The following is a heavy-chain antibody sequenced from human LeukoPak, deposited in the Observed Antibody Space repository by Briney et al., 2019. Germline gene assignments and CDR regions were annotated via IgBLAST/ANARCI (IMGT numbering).Heavy chain of an antibody. CDR3: ARDPYYCDSSGYYSSRRGGYAFDI. CDR1: GFTFSSYW. J-gene: IGHJ3*02. Sequence: QTGGSLRLSCAASGFTFSSYWMHWVRQAPGKGLVWVSRINSDGSSTSYADSVKGRFTISRDNAKNTLYLQMNSLRAEDTAVYYCARDPYYCDSSGYYSSRRGGYAFDIWGQGTMVTVSS. D-gene: IGHD3-22*01. V-gene: IGHV3-74*01. CDR2: INSDGSST.